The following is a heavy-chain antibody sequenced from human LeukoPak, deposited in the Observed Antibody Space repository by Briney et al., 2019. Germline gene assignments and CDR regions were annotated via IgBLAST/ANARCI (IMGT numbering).Heavy chain of an antibody. CDR1: GGSFSGYY. CDR2: INHSGSA. J-gene: IGHJ6*03. Sequence: AETLSLTCAVCGGSFSGYYWSWIRQPPGKGLEWVGEINHSGSANYKPSLKSRVTISVGTSKNQFSLKLSSVTAADTAVYYCARGPRVVRRVRNNYYYYYMNVWGKGTTVTVSS. D-gene: IGHD3-10*01. V-gene: IGHV4-34*01. CDR3: ARGPRVVRRVRNNYYYYYMNV.